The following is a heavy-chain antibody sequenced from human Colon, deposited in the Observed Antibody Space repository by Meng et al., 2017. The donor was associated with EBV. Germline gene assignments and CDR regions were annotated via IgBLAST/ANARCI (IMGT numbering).Heavy chain of an antibody. CDR1: GGSFRDYY. J-gene: IGHJ5*02. V-gene: IGHV4-34*01. Sequence: QVQLQQWGAGLLKPSEPLSRSCAVYGGSFRDYYWTWIRHPPGKGLEWIGEIDHRGNTKYNPSLKSRVTISLDTSKKQFSLKVSSVTAVDSAVYYCARRGPSGNFSPWSQGALVTVSS. CDR3: ARRGPSGNFSP. D-gene: IGHD3-10*01. CDR2: IDHRGNT.